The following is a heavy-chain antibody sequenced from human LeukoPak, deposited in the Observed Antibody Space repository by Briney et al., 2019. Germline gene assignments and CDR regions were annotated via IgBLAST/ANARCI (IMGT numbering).Heavy chain of an antibody. CDR3: ARDLSNWLVLPVRNWFDP. D-gene: IGHD6-19*01. CDR1: GYTFTSYY. J-gene: IGHJ5*02. V-gene: IGHV1-46*01. CDR2: INPSGGST. Sequence: ASVKVSCKASGYTFTSYYMHWVRQAPGQGLEWMGIINPSGGSTSYAQKFQGRVTITADKSTSTAYMELSSLRSEDTAVYYCARDLSNWLVLPVRNWFDPWGQGTLVTVSS.